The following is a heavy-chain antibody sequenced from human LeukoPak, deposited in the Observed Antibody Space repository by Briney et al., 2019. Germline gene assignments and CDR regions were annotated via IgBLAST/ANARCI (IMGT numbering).Heavy chain of an antibody. CDR2: INADNGDT. CDR1: GYAFTSYA. V-gene: IGHV1-3*03. Sequence: ASVKVSCKASGYAFTSYAMHWVRQAPGQRLEWMGVINADNGDTKYSQESQARITISRDTSASTAYMELSSLRSEDMAVYYCARATYYYDSSGYHSLSYFDYWGQGTLVTVSS. CDR3: ARATYYYDSSGYHSLSYFDY. D-gene: IGHD3-22*01. J-gene: IGHJ4*02.